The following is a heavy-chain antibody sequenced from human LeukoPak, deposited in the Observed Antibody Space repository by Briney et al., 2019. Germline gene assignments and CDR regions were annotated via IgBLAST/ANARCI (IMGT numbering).Heavy chain of an antibody. CDR3: ARVHYRWLAFDY. D-gene: IGHD6-19*01. Sequence: ASVKVSCKASGYTFTGYYMHWVRQAPGQGLEWMGWINPNSGGTNYAQKFQGRVTMTRDTSISTAYMELSRLRSGDTAVYYCARVHYRWLAFDYWGQGTLVTVSS. CDR1: GYTFTGYY. J-gene: IGHJ4*02. CDR2: INPNSGGT. V-gene: IGHV1-2*02.